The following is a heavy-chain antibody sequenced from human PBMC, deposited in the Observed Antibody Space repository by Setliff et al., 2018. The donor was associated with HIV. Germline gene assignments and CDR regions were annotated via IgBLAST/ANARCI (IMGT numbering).Heavy chain of an antibody. CDR2: IYTSGST. CDR3: ARGRSDCSSTSCQYYYYYMDV. V-gene: IGHV4-61*09. CDR1: GGSISSGSYY. J-gene: IGHJ6*03. Sequence: PSETLSLTCTVSGGSISSGSYYWSWIRQPAGKGLEWIGYIYTSGSTNYNPSLKSRVTISVDTSKNQFSLKLSSVTAADTAVYYCARGRSDCSSTSCQYYYYYMDVWGQGTTVT. D-gene: IGHD2-2*01.